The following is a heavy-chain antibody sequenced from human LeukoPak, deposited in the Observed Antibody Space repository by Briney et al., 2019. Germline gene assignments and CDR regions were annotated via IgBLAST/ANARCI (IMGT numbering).Heavy chain of an antibody. J-gene: IGHJ4*02. CDR2: INSGGNT. D-gene: IGHD2-21*02. Sequence: GGSLRLSCAASGFTDSISYINWVRQTPGKGLEWVSIINSGGNTYYADSVKGRFTISRDNSKNTLYLQMNNLRAEDTAIYYCARHNRGDYYFFDFWGQGTLVTVSS. CDR3: ARHNRGDYYFFDF. V-gene: IGHV3-53*01. CDR1: GFTDSISY.